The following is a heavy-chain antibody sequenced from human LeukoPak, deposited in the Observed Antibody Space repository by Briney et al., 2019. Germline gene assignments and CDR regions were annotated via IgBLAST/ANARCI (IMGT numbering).Heavy chain of an antibody. CDR1: GFTVSSNY. D-gene: IGHD3-3*01. Sequence: QAGGSLRLSCAPSGFTVSSNYMSWVRQAPGKGLEWVSVIYSGGSTYYADSVKGRFTISRDNAKNTLYLQMNSLRAEDTAVYYCARVYGSVFGVVMHYYYYMDVWGKGTTVTVSS. J-gene: IGHJ6*03. CDR2: IYSGGST. CDR3: ARVYGSVFGVVMHYYYYMDV. V-gene: IGHV3-53*01.